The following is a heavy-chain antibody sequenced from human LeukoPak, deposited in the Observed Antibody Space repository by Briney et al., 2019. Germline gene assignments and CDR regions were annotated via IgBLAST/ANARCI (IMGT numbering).Heavy chain of an antibody. CDR3: AKGYGMDV. CDR2: ISYDGSNK. CDR1: GFTFSSYG. Sequence: PGGSLRPSCAASGFTFSSYGMHWVRQAPGKGLEWVAVISYDGSNKYYADSVKGRFTISRDNSKNTLYLQMNSLRAEDTAVYYCAKGYGMDVWGQGTTVTVSS. J-gene: IGHJ6*02. V-gene: IGHV3-30*18.